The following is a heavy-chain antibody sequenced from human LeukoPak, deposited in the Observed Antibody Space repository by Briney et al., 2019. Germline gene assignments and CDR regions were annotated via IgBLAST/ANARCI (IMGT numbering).Heavy chain of an antibody. D-gene: IGHD1-7*01. Sequence: ETLSLTCAVYGGSFSGYYWSWIRQPPGKGLEWVSRINSDGSSTSYADSVKGRFTISRDNAKNSLYLQMNSLRAEDTAVYYCARAHNWKYGSFDFWGQGTLVTVSS. CDR2: INSDGSST. CDR3: ARAHNWKYGSFDF. J-gene: IGHJ4*02. CDR1: GGSFSGYY. V-gene: IGHV3-74*01.